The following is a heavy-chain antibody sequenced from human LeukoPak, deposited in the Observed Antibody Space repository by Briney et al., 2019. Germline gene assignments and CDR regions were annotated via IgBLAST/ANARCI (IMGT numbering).Heavy chain of an antibody. J-gene: IGHJ4*02. V-gene: IGHV4-59*01. CDR3: ARGNGDSSVGFDF. Sequence: PSETLSLTCTVSGGSISSYYWSWIRQPPGKGLEWIGYIYYSGSTNYNPSLKSRVTISVDTSNNQFSLKLSSVTAADTAVYYCARGNGDSSVGFDFWGQGTLVTVSS. CDR2: IYYSGST. CDR1: GGSISSYY. D-gene: IGHD3-22*01.